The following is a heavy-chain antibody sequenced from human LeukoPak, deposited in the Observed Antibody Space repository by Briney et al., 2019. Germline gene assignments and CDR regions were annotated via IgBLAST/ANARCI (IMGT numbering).Heavy chain of an antibody. CDR3: VRARIDY. Sequence: GGSLCPSCAVSGFTLSSYCTGWVRQAPGKGLEWVANIKQDGSEKYYVDSVEGRFTISRDIAKNSLYLQMNNVRGEDTAVYYCVRARIDYWGQGTLVSVSS. CDR1: GFTLSSYC. J-gene: IGHJ4*02. V-gene: IGHV3-7*04. CDR2: IKQDGSEK.